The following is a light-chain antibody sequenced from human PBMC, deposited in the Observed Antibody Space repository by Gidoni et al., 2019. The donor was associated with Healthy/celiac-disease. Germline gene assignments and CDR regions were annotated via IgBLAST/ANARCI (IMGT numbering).Light chain of an antibody. CDR2: QAS. CDR1: KLGDKY. Sequence: SYELTQPPSVSVSPGPTASITCSGDKLGDKYACWYQQKPGQSPVLVIYQASKRPSGIPERFSGSNSGNTATLTISGTQAMDEADYYCQAWDSSTALVFGGGTKLTVL. V-gene: IGLV3-1*01. J-gene: IGLJ2*01. CDR3: QAWDSSTALV.